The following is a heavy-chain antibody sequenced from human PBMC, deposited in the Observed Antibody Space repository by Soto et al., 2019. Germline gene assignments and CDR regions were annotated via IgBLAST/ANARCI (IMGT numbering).Heavy chain of an antibody. CDR2: IYHSGST. CDR1: GGSINSRYW. V-gene: IGHV4-4*02. J-gene: IGHJ5*02. D-gene: IGHD3-9*01. CDR3: ARVVHYDILTGLNWFDP. Sequence: SETLSLTCAVSGGSINSRYWWSWVRQSPGKGLEWIGEIYHSGSTNYNPSLKSRVTISVDKSKNQFSLNLSSVTAADTAVYYCARVVHYDILTGLNWFDPWGQGTLVTV.